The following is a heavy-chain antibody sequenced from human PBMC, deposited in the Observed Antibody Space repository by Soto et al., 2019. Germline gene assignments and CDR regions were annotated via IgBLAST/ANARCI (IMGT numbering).Heavy chain of an antibody. CDR2: ISGGASDK. Sequence: EVQLVESGGRLVQPGGSLRLSCAASGFMFSAYWMSWVRQDPGKGLEWVATISGGASDKFYVDSVKGRFTISRDDSKNTLYLHMNSLRDEDTAVYYCVREDWNRFDSRGQRTLVTVSS. D-gene: IGHD1-1*01. V-gene: IGHV3-7*01. J-gene: IGHJ4*02. CDR1: GFMFSAYW. CDR3: VREDWNRFDS.